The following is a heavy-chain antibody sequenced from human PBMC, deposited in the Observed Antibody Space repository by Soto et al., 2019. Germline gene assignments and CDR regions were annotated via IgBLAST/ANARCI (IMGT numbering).Heavy chain of an antibody. CDR3: ARHERCYYDFWSGYFCAFDI. J-gene: IGHJ3*02. V-gene: IGHV4-39*01. CDR1: GGSISSSSYY. CDR2: IYYSGST. Sequence: SETLSLTCTVSGGSISSSSYYWGWIRQPPGKGLEWIGSIYYSGSTYYNPSLKSRVTISVDTSKNQFSLKLSSVTAADTAVYYCARHERCYYDFWSGYFCAFDIWGQGTMVTVSS. D-gene: IGHD3-3*01.